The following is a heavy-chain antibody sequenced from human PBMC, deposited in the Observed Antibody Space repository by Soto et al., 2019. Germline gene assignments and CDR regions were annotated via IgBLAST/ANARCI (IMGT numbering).Heavy chain of an antibody. V-gene: IGHV4-59*01. D-gene: IGHD5-12*01. CDR1: GGSISSYY. Sequence: SETLSLTCTVSGGSISSYYWSWIRQPPGKGLEWIGYIYYSGSTNYNPSLKSRVTISVDTSKNQFSLKLSSVTAADTAVYYCARSSGYDYIPYYYYYYMDVWGKGTTVTVAS. CDR3: ARSSGYDYIPYYYYYYMDV. CDR2: IYYSGST. J-gene: IGHJ6*03.